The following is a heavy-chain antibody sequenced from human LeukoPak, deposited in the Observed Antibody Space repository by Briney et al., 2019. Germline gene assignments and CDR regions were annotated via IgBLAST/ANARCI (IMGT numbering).Heavy chain of an antibody. Sequence: SVKVSCKASGGTFSSYAISWVRQAPGQGLEWMGGIIPIFGTANYAQKFQGRVTITADESTSTAYMELSSLRSEDTAVYYCARDLGGGNPYDAFDIWGQGTMVTVSS. CDR1: GGTFSSYA. CDR3: ARDLGGGNPYDAFDI. D-gene: IGHD4-23*01. CDR2: IIPIFGTA. J-gene: IGHJ3*02. V-gene: IGHV1-69*13.